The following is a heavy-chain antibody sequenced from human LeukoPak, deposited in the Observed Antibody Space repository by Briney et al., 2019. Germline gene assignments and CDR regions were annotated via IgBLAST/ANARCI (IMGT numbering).Heavy chain of an antibody. V-gene: IGHV3-53*01. CDR3: ARVVGSRVFDY. CDR1: GFTVSSNY. D-gene: IGHD5-24*01. Sequence: GGSLRLSCAASGFTVSSNYMSWVRQAPGKGLEWVSVIYSGGSTYYADSVKGRFTTSRDNSKNTLYLQMNSLRAEDTAVYYCARVVGSRVFDYWGRGTLVTVSS. J-gene: IGHJ4*02. CDR2: IYSGGST.